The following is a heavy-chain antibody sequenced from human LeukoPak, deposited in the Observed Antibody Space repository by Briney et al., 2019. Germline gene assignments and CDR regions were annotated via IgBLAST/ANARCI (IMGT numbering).Heavy chain of an antibody. D-gene: IGHD6-19*01. CDR1: GGSISSYY. V-gene: IGHV4-59*12. Sequence: PSETLSLTCTVCGGSISSYYWSWIRQPPGKGLEWIGYIYYSGSTNYNPSLKSRVTISVDTSKNQFSLKLSSVTAADTAVYYCAARRGSGWYNYWGQGTLVTVSS. J-gene: IGHJ4*02. CDR2: IYYSGST. CDR3: AARRGSGWYNY.